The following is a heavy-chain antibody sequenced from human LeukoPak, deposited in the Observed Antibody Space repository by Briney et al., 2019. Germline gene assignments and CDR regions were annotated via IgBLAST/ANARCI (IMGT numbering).Heavy chain of an antibody. Sequence: GASVKVSCKASGYTFTDYYMHWVRQAPGQGLDWVGWINPTSGATNYAQKFQGRVTMTSDTSNNTSYMELSRLRSDDTAVYYCAREFRSTTWSFDAFDLWGRGTMVTVSS. D-gene: IGHD1-7*01. J-gene: IGHJ3*01. CDR3: AREFRSTTWSFDAFDL. CDR1: GYTFTDYY. V-gene: IGHV1-2*02. CDR2: INPTSGAT.